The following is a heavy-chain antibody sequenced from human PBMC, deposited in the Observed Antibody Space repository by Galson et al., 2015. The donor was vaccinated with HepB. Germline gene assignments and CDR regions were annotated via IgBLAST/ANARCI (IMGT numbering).Heavy chain of an antibody. Sequence: SVKVSRKASGYTFTSYGISWVRQAPGQGLEWMRWISAYNGNTNYAQKLQGRVTMTTDTSTSTAYMELRSLRSDDTAVYYCAILWELDAFDIWGQGTMVTVSS. CDR2: ISAYNGNT. CDR3: AILWELDAFDI. J-gene: IGHJ3*02. D-gene: IGHD1-26*01. V-gene: IGHV1-18*01. CDR1: GYTFTSYG.